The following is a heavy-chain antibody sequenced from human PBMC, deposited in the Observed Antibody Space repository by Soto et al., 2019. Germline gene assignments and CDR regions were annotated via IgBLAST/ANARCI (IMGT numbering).Heavy chain of an antibody. CDR1: AGSISTFNYY. Sequence: QVQLQESGPGLVRPSQTLSLTYTVSAGSISTFNYYWSWIRQHPEKGLEWIGYISYSGSTFYHSSLKSRVTISLDTSKKQFSLTLTSVTAADTAVYYCARSAQWDGFDPWGQGTMVIVSS. V-gene: IGHV4-31*03. CDR3: ARSAQWDGFDP. J-gene: IGHJ3*01. D-gene: IGHD2-8*01. CDR2: ISYSGST.